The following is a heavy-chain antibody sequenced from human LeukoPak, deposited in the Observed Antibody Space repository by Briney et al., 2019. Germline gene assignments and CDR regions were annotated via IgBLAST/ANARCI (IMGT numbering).Heavy chain of an antibody. CDR1: GYTFTGYY. D-gene: IGHD2-21*02. CDR2: INPNSGGT. CDR3: ARDPHVRAYCGGDCYRGVDP. Sequence: ASVKVSCKASGYTFTGYYMHWVRQAPGQGLEWMGWINPNSGGTNYAQKFQGRVTMTRDTSISTAYMELSRLRSDDTAVYYCARDPHVRAYCGGDCYRGVDPWGQGTLVTVSS. J-gene: IGHJ5*02. V-gene: IGHV1-2*02.